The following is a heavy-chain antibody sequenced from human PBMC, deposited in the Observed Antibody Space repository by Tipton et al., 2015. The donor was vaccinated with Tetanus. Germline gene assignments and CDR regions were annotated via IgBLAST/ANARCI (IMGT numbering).Heavy chain of an antibody. V-gene: IGHV4-39*01. Sequence: TLSLTCTVSRGPISSYYWSWIRQPPGKALEWIGSIYYSGSTFYHPSLQSRVTISVDTSMNQFSLRLSSVTAADTAVYFCARHPPPYYYGSGSYLDYWGQGTPVTVSS. CDR2: IYYSGST. J-gene: IGHJ4*02. D-gene: IGHD3-10*01. CDR1: RGPISSYY. CDR3: ARHPPPYYYGSGSYLDY.